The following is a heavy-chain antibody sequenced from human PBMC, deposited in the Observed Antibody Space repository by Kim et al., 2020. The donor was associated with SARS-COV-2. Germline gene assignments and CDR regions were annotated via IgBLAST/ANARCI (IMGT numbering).Heavy chain of an antibody. D-gene: IGHD3-16*01. J-gene: IGHJ3*02. V-gene: IGHV3-23*01. Sequence: GGSLRLSCAASGFTFSSSPLSWVRQAPGKGLEWVSAIGGSGSNIYYADSMKGRFTISRDNSKNTLYLQVNSLRAEDTAVYYCARDRPGGDAFDIWGQVT. CDR3: ARDRPGGDAFDI. CDR1: GFTFSSSP. CDR2: IGGSGSNI.